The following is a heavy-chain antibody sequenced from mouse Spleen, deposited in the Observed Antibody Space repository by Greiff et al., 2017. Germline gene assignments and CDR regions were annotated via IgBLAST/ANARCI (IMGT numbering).Heavy chain of an antibody. CDR2: IGPGSGST. CDR3: TNSADWDCFAY. V-gene: IGHV1-77*01. J-gene: IGHJ3*01. Sequence: VQLQQSGAELVKPGASVKISCKASGYTFTDYYINWVKQRPGQGLEWIGKIGPGSGSTYYNEKFKGKATLTADKSSSTAYMPLSSLTSEDSAVYFCTNSADWDCFAYWGQGTLVTGSA. D-gene: IGHD4-1*01. CDR1: GYTFTDYY.